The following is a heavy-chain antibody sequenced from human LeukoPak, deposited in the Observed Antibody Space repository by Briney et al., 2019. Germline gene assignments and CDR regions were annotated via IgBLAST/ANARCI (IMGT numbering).Heavy chain of an antibody. Sequence: GGALRHTCAASGFTYSSYERNWVRQAPGRGLAWVSYISSSGSSIYYADSVKGQFTIARDNAKNSLYLQMNSLRAEDTAVYYCARSYGSGSYYSFDYWGQGTLVTVSS. V-gene: IGHV3-48*03. CDR1: GFTYSSYE. CDR3: ARSYGSGSYYSFDY. D-gene: IGHD3-10*01. J-gene: IGHJ4*02. CDR2: ISSSGSSI.